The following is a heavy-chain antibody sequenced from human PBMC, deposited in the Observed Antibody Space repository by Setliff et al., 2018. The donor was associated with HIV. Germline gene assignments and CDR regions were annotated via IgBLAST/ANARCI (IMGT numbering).Heavy chain of an antibody. V-gene: IGHV3-33*06. Sequence: GGSLRLSCEVFGFGFSVYGFHWVRQAPGKGLEWVAVIWYDGGKKEYGDSVKGRFTISRDNSKNTLYLQMNSLRAEDTAVYYCAKDRWGGKPYYFDFWGQGTLVTVSS. CDR2: IWYDGGKK. D-gene: IGHD7-27*01. J-gene: IGHJ4*02. CDR3: AKDRWGGKPYYFDF. CDR1: GFGFSVYG.